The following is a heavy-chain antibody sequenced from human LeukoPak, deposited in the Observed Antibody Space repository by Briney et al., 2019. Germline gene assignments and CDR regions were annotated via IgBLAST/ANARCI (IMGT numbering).Heavy chain of an antibody. CDR1: GESFSGYY. CDR2: IYYSGST. Sequence: KPSETLSLTCTVYGESFSGYYWSWIRQPPGKGLEWIGYIYYSGSTNYNPSLKSRVTISVDTSKNQFSLKLSSVTAADTAVYYCARGLMMAVAGRGEFHYWGQGTLVTVSS. V-gene: IGHV4-59*01. CDR3: ARGLMMAVAGRGEFHY. D-gene: IGHD6-13*01. J-gene: IGHJ4*02.